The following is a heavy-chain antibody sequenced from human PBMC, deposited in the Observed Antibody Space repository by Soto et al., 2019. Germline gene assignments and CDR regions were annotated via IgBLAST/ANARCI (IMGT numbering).Heavy chain of an antibody. D-gene: IGHD3-22*01. V-gene: IGHV4-31*03. CDR1: GGSISSGGYY. CDR2: IYYSGST. CDR3: ARVYSYYYDSSGYYFDY. Sequence: QVQLQESGPGLVKPSQTLSLTCTVSGGSISSGGYYWSWIRQHPGKGLEWIGYIYYSGSTYYNPSLKSGVTRSVGPSKYQFSLELSSVTAADTAVYYCARVYSYYYDSSGYYFDYWGQGTLVTVSS. J-gene: IGHJ4*02.